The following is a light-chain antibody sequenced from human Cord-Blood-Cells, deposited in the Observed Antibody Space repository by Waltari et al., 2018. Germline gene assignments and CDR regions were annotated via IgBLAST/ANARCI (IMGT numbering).Light chain of an antibody. CDR3: QQYNSFT. V-gene: IGKV1-5*01. CDR1: QSISSW. CDR2: DAS. Sequence: DIQMTQSPSTLSASVGDRVTITCRASQSISSWLAWYQQKPGKAPKLLIYDASSLESGVPSRFSRSGSGTEFPLTISSLQPDEFATYYCQQYNSFTFGGGTKVEIK. J-gene: IGKJ4*01.